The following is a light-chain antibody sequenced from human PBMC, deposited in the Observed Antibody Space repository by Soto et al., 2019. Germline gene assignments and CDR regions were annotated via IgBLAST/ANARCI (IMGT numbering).Light chain of an antibody. CDR1: SSNIGSNY. CDR2: RND. J-gene: IGLJ2*01. Sequence: QSVLTQPPSASGTPGQRVTISCSGSSSNIGSNYVYWYQQFPGSAPKLLIYRNDQRPSGVPDRFSGSKSGTSASLAIIGPRSEDEADYYCAAWDDSLSAVVFGGGTQLTVL. CDR3: AAWDDSLSAVV. V-gene: IGLV1-47*01.